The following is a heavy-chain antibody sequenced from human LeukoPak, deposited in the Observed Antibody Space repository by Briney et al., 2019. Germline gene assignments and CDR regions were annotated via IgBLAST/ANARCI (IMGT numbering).Heavy chain of an antibody. CDR1: GGSISSYY. V-gene: IGHV4-59*12. Sequence: SETLSLTCTVSGGSISSYYWSRIRQPPGKGLEWIGYIYYSGSTNYNPSLKSRVTISVDTSKNQFSLKLSSVTAADTAVYYCARWGHYYDSSGYYVGYWFDPWGQGTLVTVSS. J-gene: IGHJ5*02. CDR2: IYYSGST. CDR3: ARWGHYYDSSGYYVGYWFDP. D-gene: IGHD3-22*01.